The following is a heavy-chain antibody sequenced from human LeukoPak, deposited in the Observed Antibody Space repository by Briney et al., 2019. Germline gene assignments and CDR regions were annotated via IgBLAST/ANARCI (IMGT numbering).Heavy chain of an antibody. J-gene: IGHJ3*02. CDR1: GFTFDDYA. V-gene: IGHV3-9*01. D-gene: IGHD3-16*02. CDR2: ISWNSGSI. CDR3: AKDKGVSDAFDI. Sequence: GGSLRLSCAASGFTFDDYAMHWVRQAPGKGLEWVSGISWNSGSIGYADSVKGRFTISRDNAKNSLYLQMNSLRAEDTALYYCAKDKGVSDAFDIWGRGTMVTVSS.